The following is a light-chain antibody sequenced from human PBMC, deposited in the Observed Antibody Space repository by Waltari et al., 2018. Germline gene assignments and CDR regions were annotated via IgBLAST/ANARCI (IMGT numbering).Light chain of an antibody. CDR2: GAS. J-gene: IGKJ5*01. CDR3: QQFGSTPAIT. CDR1: QNVISSY. V-gene: IGKV3-20*01. Sequence: EIVLTQSPGTLSLSPGERATLSCRARQNVISSYLTWYQQKRGQAPRLLTYGASTRATGIPDRFSGSGSGTEFTLTISRLEPEDFALYYCQQFGSTPAITFGQGTRLEIK.